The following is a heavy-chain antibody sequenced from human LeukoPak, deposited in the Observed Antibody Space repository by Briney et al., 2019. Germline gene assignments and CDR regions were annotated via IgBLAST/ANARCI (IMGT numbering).Heavy chain of an antibody. J-gene: IGHJ6*02. CDR3: ARDGGFGYSYGYYYYGMDV. CDR1: GFTVSSNY. D-gene: IGHD5-18*01. CDR2: IYSGGST. V-gene: IGHV3-66*01. Sequence: GGSLRLSCAASGFTVSSNYMSWVRQAPGKGLEWVSVIYSGGSTYYADSVKGRFTISRDDSKNTLYLQMNSLRAEDTAVYYCARDGGFGYSYGYYYYGMDVWGQGTTVTVSS.